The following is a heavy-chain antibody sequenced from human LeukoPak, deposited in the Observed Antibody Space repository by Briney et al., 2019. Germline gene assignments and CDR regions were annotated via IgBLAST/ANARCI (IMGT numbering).Heavy chain of an antibody. CDR1: GDSVSSNSAA. D-gene: IGHD6-19*01. Sequence: SQTLSLTCAISGDSVSSNSAAWNWIRQSPSRGLEWLGRTYYRSKWYNDYAVSVKSRITINPDTSKNQFSLQLNSVTPEDTAVYYCARVEQWLPQHYYYGMDVWGQGTTVTVSS. J-gene: IGHJ6*02. CDR2: TYYRSKWYN. CDR3: ARVEQWLPQHYYYGMDV. V-gene: IGHV6-1*01.